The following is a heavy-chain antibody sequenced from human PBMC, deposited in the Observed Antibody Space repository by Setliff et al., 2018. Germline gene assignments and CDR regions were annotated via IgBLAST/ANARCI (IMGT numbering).Heavy chain of an antibody. CDR2: IKSITDGGTT. CDR3: TTGPRDSRNYMTWLDS. Sequence: GGSLRLSCAASGFSFSNTWMNWVRQAPGKGLEWVGRIKSITDGGTTDYAAPVKGRFTISRDDSKTTLYLQMNSLKTEDTALYYCTTGPRDSRNYMTWLDSWGQGTLVTVSS. D-gene: IGHD4-4*01. J-gene: IGHJ5*01. V-gene: IGHV3-15*01. CDR1: GFSFSNTW.